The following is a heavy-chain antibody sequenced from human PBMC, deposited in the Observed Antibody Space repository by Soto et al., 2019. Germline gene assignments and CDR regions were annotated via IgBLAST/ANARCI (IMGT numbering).Heavy chain of an antibody. CDR1: GGSFSGYY. D-gene: IGHD3-10*01. CDR3: ARCPTYYYGSGSYRRTPDAFDI. V-gene: IGHV4-34*01. J-gene: IGHJ3*02. Sequence: PSETLSLTCAVYGGSFSGYYWSWIRQPPGKGLEWIGEINHSGSTNYNPSLKSRVTISVDTSKNQFSLKLSSVTAADTAVYYCARCPTYYYGSGSYRRTPDAFDIWGQGTMVT. CDR2: INHSGST.